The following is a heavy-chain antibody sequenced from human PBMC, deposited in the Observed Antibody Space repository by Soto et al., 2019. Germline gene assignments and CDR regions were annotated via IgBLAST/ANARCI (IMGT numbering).Heavy chain of an antibody. V-gene: IGHV3-23*01. CDR1: GFPFSMYV. Sequence: PGGSLRLCCAASGFPFSMYVMSWVRQSPGKGLKWVSAIGGDGGRTDYADSVKGRFTVSRDNSKNTLYLQMNSLRAEDTAVYHCAKGVIVGAPHSYYYYGWDVWVPGTMVTXS. D-gene: IGHD1-26*01. J-gene: IGHJ6*02. CDR3: AKGVIVGAPHSYYYYGWDV. CDR2: IGGDGGRT.